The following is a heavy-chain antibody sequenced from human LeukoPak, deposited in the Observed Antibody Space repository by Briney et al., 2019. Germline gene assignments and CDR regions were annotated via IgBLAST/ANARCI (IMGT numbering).Heavy chain of an antibody. D-gene: IGHD3-16*01. V-gene: IGHV3-7*03. J-gene: IGHJ4*02. Sequence: GGSLRLSCAASGFTFSSYWMSWVRQAPGKGLEWVANIKQDGSEKYYVDSVKGRFTISRDNAKNSLYLQMNSLRAEDTAVYYCASFVHEVGGFFDCWGQGTLVTVSS. CDR2: IKQDGSEK. CDR3: ASFVHEVGGFFDC. CDR1: GFTFSSYW.